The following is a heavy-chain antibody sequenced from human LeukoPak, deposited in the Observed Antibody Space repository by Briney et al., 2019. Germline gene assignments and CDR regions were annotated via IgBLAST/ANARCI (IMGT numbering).Heavy chain of an antibody. CDR3: AKDDYGDHYYYYYGMDV. Sequence: GGSLRLSCAASGFTFSSYWMHWVRHAPGKGLVWVSRINSDGSSTSYADSVKGRFTISRDNSKNTLYLQMNSLRAEDTAVYYCAKDDYGDHYYYYYGMDVWGQGTTVTVSS. CDR1: GFTFSSYW. CDR2: INSDGSST. V-gene: IGHV3-74*01. D-gene: IGHD4-17*01. J-gene: IGHJ6*02.